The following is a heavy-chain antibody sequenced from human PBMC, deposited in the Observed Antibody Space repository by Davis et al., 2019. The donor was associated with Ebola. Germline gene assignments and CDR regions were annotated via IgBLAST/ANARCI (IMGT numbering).Heavy chain of an antibody. V-gene: IGHV1-46*01. CDR1: SYTFTSYY. CDR3: ARRLYCGGGSCYEYYYGMDV. D-gene: IGHD2-15*01. Sequence: ASSQVSCNASSYTFTSYYIHCLLQAPRGRLQWMVTINPSGGSTNSEQKFQGRATMTRDKSTSTVYMELSSLRSQDTAVYYCARRLYCGGGSCYEYYYGMDVWGQGTTVTVSS. CDR2: INPSGGST. J-gene: IGHJ6*02.